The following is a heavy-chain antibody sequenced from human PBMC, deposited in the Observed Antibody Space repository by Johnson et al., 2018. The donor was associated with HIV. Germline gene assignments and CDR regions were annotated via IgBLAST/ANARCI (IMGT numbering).Heavy chain of an antibody. CDR3: ARAVGVWGDQLGFDI. V-gene: IGHV3-30*03. CDR2: ISYDGSNK. J-gene: IGHJ3*02. CDR1: GFTFSDYY. D-gene: IGHD3-16*01. Sequence: QVQLVESGGGVVQPGGSLRLSCAASGFTFSDYYMNWIRQAPGKGLEWVAVISYDGSNKYYADSVKGRFTISRDNSKNTLYLQMNSLRAGDTAVYYCARAVGVWGDQLGFDIWGQGTMVTVSS.